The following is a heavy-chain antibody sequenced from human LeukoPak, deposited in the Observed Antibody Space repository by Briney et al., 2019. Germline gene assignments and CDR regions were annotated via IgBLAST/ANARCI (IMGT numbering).Heavy chain of an antibody. V-gene: IGHV3-74*01. CDR1: GFTFSSYW. Sequence: PGGSLRLSCAASGFTFSSYWMHWVRQAPGKGLVWVSRIKTDGSTTIYADSVKGRFTISRDNAKNTLYLQMNSLRAEDTAVFYCARDLGYGAFDIWGQGTRVTVSS. CDR2: IKTDGSTT. J-gene: IGHJ3*02. D-gene: IGHD1-1*01. CDR3: ARDLGYGAFDI.